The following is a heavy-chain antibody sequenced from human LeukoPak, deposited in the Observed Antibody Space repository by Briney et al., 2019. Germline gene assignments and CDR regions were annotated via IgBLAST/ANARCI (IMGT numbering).Heavy chain of an antibody. CDR1: GFTFSSYA. D-gene: IGHD3-22*01. Sequence: PGGSLRVSCAASGFTFSSYAMSWVRQAPGKGLEWVSAISGSGGSTYYADSVKGRFTISRDNSKNTLYLQMNSLRAEDTAVYYCAKDSNYYDSSGYADYWGQGTLVTVSS. CDR2: ISGSGGST. CDR3: AKDSNYYDSSGYADY. V-gene: IGHV3-23*01. J-gene: IGHJ4*02.